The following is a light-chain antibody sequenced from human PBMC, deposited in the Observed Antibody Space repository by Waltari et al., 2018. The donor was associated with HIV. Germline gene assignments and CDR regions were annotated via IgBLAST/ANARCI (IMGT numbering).Light chain of an antibody. J-gene: IGLJ2*01. CDR1: SSNIGAGYD. Sequence: QSVLTQPPSVSGAPGQRVTISCTGSSSNIGAGYDVHWYQQVPGTAPRLLIYDDTSRPSGVPERFAGSRSGTSASLAITGLQVEDEADYYCQSYDDNLEGVFGGGTKVTVL. CDR2: DDT. CDR3: QSYDDNLEGV. V-gene: IGLV1-40*01.